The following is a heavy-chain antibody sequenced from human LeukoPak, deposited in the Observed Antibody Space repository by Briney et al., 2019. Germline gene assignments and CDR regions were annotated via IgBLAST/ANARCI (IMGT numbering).Heavy chain of an antibody. Sequence: SETLSLTCTVSGGSISSSSYYWGWIRQPPGKGLEWIGSIYYSGSTYYNTSLKSRVTISVDTSKNQFSLKLSSVTAADTAVYYCARAYYPGYCSSTSCYFDYWGQGTLVTVSS. D-gene: IGHD2-2*01. CDR1: GGSISSSSYY. CDR3: ARAYYPGYCSSTSCYFDY. J-gene: IGHJ4*02. V-gene: IGHV4-39*07. CDR2: IYYSGST.